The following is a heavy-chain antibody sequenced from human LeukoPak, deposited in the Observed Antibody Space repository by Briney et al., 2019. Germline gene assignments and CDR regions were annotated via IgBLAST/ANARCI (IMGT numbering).Heavy chain of an antibody. V-gene: IGHV3-23*01. CDR2: ISGSGGST. CDR1: GFTLSSYG. Sequence: GGSLRLSCAASGFTLSSYGMSWVRQAPGKGLEWVSVISGSGGSTYYADSVKGRFTISRDNSKNTLYLQMNSLRAEDTAIYYCAKSGYNRFDYWGQGTLVTVSS. D-gene: IGHD5-24*01. CDR3: AKSGYNRFDY. J-gene: IGHJ4*02.